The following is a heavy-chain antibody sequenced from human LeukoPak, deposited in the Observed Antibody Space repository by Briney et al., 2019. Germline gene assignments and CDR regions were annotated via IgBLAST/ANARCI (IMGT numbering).Heavy chain of an antibody. Sequence: SETLSLTCAVSGGSISSGGYSWSWIRQPPGKGLEWIGYIYHSGSTYYNPSLKSRVTISVDRSKNQFSLKLSSVTAADTAVYYCARNSGSQTSFDYWGQGTLVTVSS. CDR3: ARNSGSQTSFDY. CDR1: GGSISSGGYS. D-gene: IGHD1-26*01. CDR2: IYHSGST. V-gene: IGHV4-30-2*01. J-gene: IGHJ4*02.